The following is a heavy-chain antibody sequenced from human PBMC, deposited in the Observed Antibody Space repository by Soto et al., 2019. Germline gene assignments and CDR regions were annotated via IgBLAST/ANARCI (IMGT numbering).Heavy chain of an antibody. V-gene: IGHV3-21*01. D-gene: IGHD4-17*01. CDR1: GFTFSSYG. CDR2: ISSSSSYI. CDR3: ARQGSYGDHDY. Sequence: EVQLVESGGGLVKPGGSLRLSCAASGFTFSSYGINWVRQAPGKGLEWVSSISSSSSYIYYADSVKGRFTISRDNAKNSLYLQMNSLRAEDTAMYYCARQGSYGDHDYWGQGTLVTVSS. J-gene: IGHJ4*02.